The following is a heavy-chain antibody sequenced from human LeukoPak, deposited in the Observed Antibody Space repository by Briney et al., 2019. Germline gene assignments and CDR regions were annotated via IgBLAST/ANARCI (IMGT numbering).Heavy chain of an antibody. Sequence: GGSLRLSCAASGFTFSSYSMNWVRQAPGKWLEWVSSISSSSSYIYYADPVKGRFTISRDNAKNSLYLQMNSLRAEDTAVYYCARGGVTVTTIVFDYWGQGTLVTVSS. D-gene: IGHD4-17*01. CDR2: ISSSSSYI. CDR1: GFTFSSYS. J-gene: IGHJ4*02. V-gene: IGHV3-21*01. CDR3: ARGGVTVTTIVFDY.